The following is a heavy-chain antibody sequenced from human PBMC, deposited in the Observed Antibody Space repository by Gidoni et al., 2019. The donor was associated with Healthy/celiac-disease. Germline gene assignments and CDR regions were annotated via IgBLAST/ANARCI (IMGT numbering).Heavy chain of an antibody. V-gene: IGHV1-46*01. CDR3: ARDRGDGGLIPLYYFDY. J-gene: IGHJ4*02. CDR1: GYTFTSYY. CDR2: INPSGGST. D-gene: IGHD3-10*01. Sequence: QVQLVQSGAEVKKPGASVQVSCQASGYTFTSYYMHWVRQAPGQGLEWMGIINPSGGSTSYAQKFQGRVTMTRDTSTSTVYMELSSLRSEDTAVYYCARDRGDGGLIPLYYFDYWGQGTLVTVSS.